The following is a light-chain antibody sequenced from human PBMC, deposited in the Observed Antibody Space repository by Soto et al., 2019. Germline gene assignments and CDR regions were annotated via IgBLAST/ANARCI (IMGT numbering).Light chain of an antibody. CDR3: SSYAGSNNLV. CDR2: EVS. CDR1: SSDVGDYIY. Sequence: QSALTQPPSASGSPGQSVTISCTGTSSDVGDYIYVSWYQQHPGKAPKLMIYEVSKRPSGVPDRFPGSKSGNTASLTVSGLQAEDEADYYCSSYAGSNNLVFGGGTKLTVL. J-gene: IGLJ3*02. V-gene: IGLV2-8*01.